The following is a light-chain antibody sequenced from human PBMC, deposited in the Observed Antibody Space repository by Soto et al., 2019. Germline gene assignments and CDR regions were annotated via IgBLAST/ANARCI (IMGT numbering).Light chain of an antibody. CDR1: SSDVGGYNY. Sequence: QSALTQPASVSGSPGQSITISCTGTSSDVGGYNYVSWYQQHPGKAPKLMIYEVSNRPSGVSNRFSGSKSGNTASLTISGLQAEDEADYYCSSYTSSGALYVFGPGTKVTVL. CDR3: SSYTSSGALYV. CDR2: EVS. V-gene: IGLV2-14*01. J-gene: IGLJ1*01.